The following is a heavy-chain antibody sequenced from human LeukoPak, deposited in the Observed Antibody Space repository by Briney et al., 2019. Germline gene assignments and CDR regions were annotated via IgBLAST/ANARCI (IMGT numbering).Heavy chain of an antibody. D-gene: IGHD2-21*01. V-gene: IGHV4-34*01. CDR1: NASFGPYY. CDR2: VNYRGDG. CDR3: ARETSLHIFDS. Sequence: SETLSLACDVYNASFGPYYWSWLRQSPGKGLEYIGEVNYRGDGNYNPSLNSRASISIDTSKKQFSLRLTSVTAADTAMYYCARETSLHIFDSWGQGTLVTVSS. J-gene: IGHJ4*02.